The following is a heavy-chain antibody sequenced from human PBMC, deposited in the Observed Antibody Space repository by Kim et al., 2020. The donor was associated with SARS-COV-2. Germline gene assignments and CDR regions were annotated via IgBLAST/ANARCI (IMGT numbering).Heavy chain of an antibody. V-gene: IGHV3-23*01. CDR1: GFTFYYYV. CDR2: VSGSGAAT. J-gene: IGHJ3*02. D-gene: IGHD3-10*02. Sequence: GGSLRLSCAASGFTFYYYVMSWVRQAPGKGLEWVSAVSGSGAATYYADSVKGRFTISRDTSMSTLSLQINSLRAEDTAVYYCVKGTSDPRRVAYVPVHALDIWGRETRVTVST. CDR3: VKGTSDPRRVAYVPVHALDI.